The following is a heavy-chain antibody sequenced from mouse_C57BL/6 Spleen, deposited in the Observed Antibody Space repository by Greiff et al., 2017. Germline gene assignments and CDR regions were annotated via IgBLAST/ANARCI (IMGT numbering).Heavy chain of an antibody. D-gene: IGHD2-5*01. CDR1: GYTFTSYG. V-gene: IGHV1-81*01. J-gene: IGHJ3*01. Sequence: QVQLQQSGAELARPGASVKLSCKASGYTFTSYGISWVKQRTGQGLEWIGEIHPRSGNTYYNEKFKGKATLTADKSSSTAYMELRSLTSEDSAVYFCARDYYSNLFAYWGQGTLVTVSA. CDR2: IHPRSGNT. CDR3: ARDYYSNLFAY.